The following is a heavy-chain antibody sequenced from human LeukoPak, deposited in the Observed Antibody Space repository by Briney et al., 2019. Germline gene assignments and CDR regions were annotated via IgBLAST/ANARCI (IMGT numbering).Heavy chain of an antibody. CDR3: AKVITGTIWVDY. CDR2: ISGSGGST. J-gene: IGHJ4*02. V-gene: IGHV3-23*01. D-gene: IGHD1-7*01. CDR1: GFTFNRYA. Sequence: GGSLRLSCTASGFTFNRYAMSWVRQAPGKGLGWVSAISGSGGSTYYADSVKGRFTISRDNSKNTLYLQMNSLRAEDTAVYYCAKVITGTIWVDYWGQGTLVTVSS.